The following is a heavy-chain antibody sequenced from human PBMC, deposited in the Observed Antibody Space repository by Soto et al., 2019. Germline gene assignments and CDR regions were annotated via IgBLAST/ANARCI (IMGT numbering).Heavy chain of an antibody. CDR2: ISYDGSNK. Sequence: QVQLVECGGGVVQPGRSLRLSCAASGFTFSSYAMHWVRQAPGKGLEWVAVISYDGSNKYYADSVKGRFTISRDNSKNTLYLQMNSLRAEDTAVYYCAKMGIQLWLSADYWGQGTLVTVSS. J-gene: IGHJ4*02. D-gene: IGHD5-18*01. CDR1: GFTFSSYA. CDR3: AKMGIQLWLSADY. V-gene: IGHV3-30-3*01.